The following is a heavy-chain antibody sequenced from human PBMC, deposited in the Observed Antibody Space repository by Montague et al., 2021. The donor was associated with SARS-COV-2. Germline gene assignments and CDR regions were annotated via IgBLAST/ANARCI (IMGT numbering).Heavy chain of an antibody. CDR2: INHGGST. Sequence: SETLSLTCAVHGTSFSGYYWNWIRQPPGKGLEWIGEINHGGSTKYSPSLKSRLTISADTSKNQFSLKLTSVAVADTAVYYCARLRDGVVPSPILGVGPYCGYYYMDVWGRGTTVTVSS. D-gene: IGHD3-10*01. CDR1: GTSFSGYY. V-gene: IGHV4-34*01. CDR3: ARLRDGVVPSPILGVGPYCGYYYMDV. J-gene: IGHJ6*03.